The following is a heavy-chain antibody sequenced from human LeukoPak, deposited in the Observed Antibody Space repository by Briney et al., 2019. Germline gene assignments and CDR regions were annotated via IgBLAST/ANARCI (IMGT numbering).Heavy chain of an antibody. Sequence: GESLKISCKGSGNSFTNYWIGWVRQLPGKGLEWMGIIYPGDSDTRYSPSFQGQVTISADKSISTAYLQWNSLKASDTAIYYCARRYCSSSSCYGGFDYWGQGTLVTVSS. V-gene: IGHV5-51*01. CDR1: GNSFTNYW. CDR2: IYPGDSDT. D-gene: IGHD2-2*01. J-gene: IGHJ4*02. CDR3: ARRYCSSSSCYGGFDY.